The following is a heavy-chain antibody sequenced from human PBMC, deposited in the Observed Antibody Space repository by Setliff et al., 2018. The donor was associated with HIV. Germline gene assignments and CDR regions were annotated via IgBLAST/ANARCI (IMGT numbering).Heavy chain of an antibody. V-gene: IGHV3-33*06. J-gene: IGHJ5*02. CDR2: IWYDGNNK. CDR3: AKDGLRYFDWYNWFDP. D-gene: IGHD3-9*01. CDR1: GFTFSSYG. Sequence: GGSLRLSCAASGFTFSSYGMHWVRQAPGKGLEWVAVIWYDGNNKYYADSVKGRFTISRDTSKNTLYLQMNSLRAEDTAVYYCAKDGLRYFDWYNWFDPWGQGTLVTVSS.